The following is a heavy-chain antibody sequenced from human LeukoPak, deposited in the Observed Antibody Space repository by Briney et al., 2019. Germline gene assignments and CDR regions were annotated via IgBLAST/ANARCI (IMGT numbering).Heavy chain of an antibody. CDR1: GFTFSDYY. D-gene: IGHD2-2*01. V-gene: IGHV3-11*01. Sequence: SGGSLRLSCAASGFTFSDYYMSWIRQAPGKGLEWVSYISSSGSTTYYADSVKGRFTISKDNAKNSLYLQMNSLRAEDTAVYYCAREQYCSSTSCYEGVDAFDIWGQGTMVTVSS. J-gene: IGHJ3*02. CDR3: AREQYCSSTSCYEGVDAFDI. CDR2: ISSSGSTT.